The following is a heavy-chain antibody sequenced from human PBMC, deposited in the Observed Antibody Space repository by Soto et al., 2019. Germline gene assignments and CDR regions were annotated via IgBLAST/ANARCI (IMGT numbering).Heavy chain of an antibody. D-gene: IGHD3-3*01. CDR1: GGSVSGYY. V-gene: IGHV4-34*01. J-gene: IGHJ6*02. CDR2: INHSGST. CDR3: ARARFDSWSHIYYGLDV. Sequence: QVQLQQWGAGLLKPSETLSLTCAVYGGSVSGYYWTWLRQPPGKGLEWIGEINHSGSTDYNPALKSRVTMSVDTSKNQFSLRVTSVTAADTAVYYCARARFDSWSHIYYGLDVWGQGPTVTVSS.